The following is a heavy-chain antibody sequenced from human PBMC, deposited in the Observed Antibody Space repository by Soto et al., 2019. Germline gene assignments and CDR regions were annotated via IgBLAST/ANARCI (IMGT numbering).Heavy chain of an antibody. CDR2: ISGSGDGT. D-gene: IGHD3-22*01. J-gene: IGHJ6*02. CDR3: TRSRGFGGMDV. CDR1: GFTVNSHV. Sequence: GSLRLSCAASGFTVNSHVMSWVRQAPGKGLEWVSSISGSGDGTYYGDSVKGRFTISRDSSSSTVYLEMKNLRGEDTAVYFCTRSRGFGGMDVWGQGTTVTVSS. V-gene: IGHV3-23*01.